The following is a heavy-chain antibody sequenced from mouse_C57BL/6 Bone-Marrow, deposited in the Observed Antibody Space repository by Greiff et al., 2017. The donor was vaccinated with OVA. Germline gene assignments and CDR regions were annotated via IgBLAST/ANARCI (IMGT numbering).Heavy chain of an antibody. J-gene: IGHJ3*01. D-gene: IGHD2-4*01. Sequence: VQLQQSGAELVKPGASVKMSCKASGYTFTTYHIEWMKQNHGKSLEWIGNFHPYNADPKSNEKFKGKATVTVEKSSSTVYLELSRLTSDDSAVYYFARPGDYDGDWFAYWGQGTLVTVSA. V-gene: IGHV1-47*01. CDR1: GYTFTTYH. CDR3: ARPGDYDGDWFAY. CDR2: FHPYNADP.